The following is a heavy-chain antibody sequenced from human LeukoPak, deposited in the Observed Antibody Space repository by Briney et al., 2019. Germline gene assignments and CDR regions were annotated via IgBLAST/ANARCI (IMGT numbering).Heavy chain of an antibody. V-gene: IGHV1-18*01. CDR2: ISAYNGNT. CDR1: GYTFTSYG. CDR3: ARDTGYGGDNRPYYFDY. Sequence: ASVKVSCKASGYTFTSYGISWVRQAPGQGLEWMGWISAYNGNTNYAQKLQGRVTMTTDTSTSTAYMELRSLRSDDTAVYYCARDTGYGGDNRPYYFDYRGQGTLVTVSS. J-gene: IGHJ4*02. D-gene: IGHD4-23*01.